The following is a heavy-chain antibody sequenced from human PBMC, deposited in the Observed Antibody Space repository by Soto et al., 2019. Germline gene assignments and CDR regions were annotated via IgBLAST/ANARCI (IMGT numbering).Heavy chain of an antibody. CDR2: MNPNSGNT. V-gene: IGHV1-8*01. D-gene: IGHD6-6*01. CDR3: ARGNRGKQLVTFDY. CDR1: GYTFTSYD. Sequence: ASVKVSCKASGYTFTSYDINWGRQATGQGLEWMGWMNPNSGNTGYAQKFQGRVTMTRNTSISTAYMELSSLRSEDTAVYYCARGNRGKQLVTFDYWGQGTLVTVSS. J-gene: IGHJ4*02.